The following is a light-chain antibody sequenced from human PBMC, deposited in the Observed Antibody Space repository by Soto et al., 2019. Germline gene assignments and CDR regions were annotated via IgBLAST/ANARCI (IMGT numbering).Light chain of an antibody. CDR3: MQSTQLPPT. CDR2: EVS. J-gene: IGKJ5*01. CDR1: XSLLHITGETF. Sequence: DVVMTQSPLSLPVTLGQPASISFRSIXSLLHITGETFLFWYLQKPGQSPQLLIYEVSTRVSGVPDRFSGSGSGTDFTLEISRVETDDVGIYYCMQSTQLPPTFGQGTRLEIK. V-gene: IGKV2D-29*02.